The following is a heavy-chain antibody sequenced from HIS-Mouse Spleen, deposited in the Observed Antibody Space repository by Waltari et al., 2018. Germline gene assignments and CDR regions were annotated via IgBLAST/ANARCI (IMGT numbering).Heavy chain of an antibody. CDR1: GGTCSSDA. J-gene: IGHJ4*02. CDR2: IIPIFGTA. D-gene: IGHD2-8*01. CDR3: ARAHVYYFDY. V-gene: IGHV1-69*01. Sequence: QVQLVQSGAEVKKPGSSVNVSCKAAGGTCSSDAISWVRQAPGQGLEWMGGIIPIFGTANYAQKFQGRVTITADESTSTAYMELSSLRSEDTAVYYCARAHVYYFDYWGQGTLVTVSS.